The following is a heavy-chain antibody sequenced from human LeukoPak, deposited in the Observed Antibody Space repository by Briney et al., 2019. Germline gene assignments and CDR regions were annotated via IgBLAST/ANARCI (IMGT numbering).Heavy chain of an antibody. CDR1: GFTFSSYG. V-gene: IGHV3-30*02. J-gene: IGHJ6*03. Sequence: GGSLRLSCAASGFTFSSYGMHWVRQAPGKGLEWVAFIRYDGSNKYYADSVKGRFTISRDNSKNTLYLQMNSLRAEDTAVYYCAKAVTTMVRGVIIHYYYYMDVWGKGTTVTISS. CDR3: AKAVTTMVRGVIIHYYYYMDV. D-gene: IGHD3-10*01. CDR2: IRYDGSNK.